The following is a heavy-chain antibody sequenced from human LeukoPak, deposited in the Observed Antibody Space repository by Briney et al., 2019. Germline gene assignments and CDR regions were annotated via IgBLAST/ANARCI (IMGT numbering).Heavy chain of an antibody. CDR2: INPNSGGT. V-gene: IGHV1-2*02. CDR3: ARALPRSQQLVRSGNYYYGMDV. Sequence: ASVKVSCKASGYTFTGYYMHWVRQAPGQGLEWMGWINPNSGGTNYAQKFQGRVTMTRDTSISTAYMELSSLTSEDTAVYYCARALPRSQQLVRSGNYYYGMDVWGQGTTVTVSS. J-gene: IGHJ6*02. CDR1: GYTFTGYY. D-gene: IGHD6-13*01.